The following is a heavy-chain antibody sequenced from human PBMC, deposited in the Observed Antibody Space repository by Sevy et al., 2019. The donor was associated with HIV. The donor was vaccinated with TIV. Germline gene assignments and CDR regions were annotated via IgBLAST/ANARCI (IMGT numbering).Heavy chain of an antibody. CDR1: GFTFNTYA. CDR3: AKDRVSGSYYSGDFDY. V-gene: IGHV3-23*01. CDR2: ISYSGSTT. Sequence: GGSLRLSCAASGFTFNTYAMIWVRQAPGKGLEWVSAISYSGSTTHYADSVKGRFTISRDNSKNTLYLQMNSLRAEDTAVYYCAKDRVSGSYYSGDFDYWGQGTLVTVSS. D-gene: IGHD3-10*01. J-gene: IGHJ4*02.